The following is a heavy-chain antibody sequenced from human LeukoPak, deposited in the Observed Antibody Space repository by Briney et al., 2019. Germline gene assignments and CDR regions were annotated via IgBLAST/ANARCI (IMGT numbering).Heavy chain of an antibody. D-gene: IGHD3-10*01. J-gene: IGHJ4*02. V-gene: IGHV3-48*01. Sequence: PGGSLRLSCAASGFALSSHWMTWVRQAPGKGLEWVSYISSSSSTIYYADSVKGRFTISRDNAKNTLYLQMNSLRAEDTAVYYCARDLGSVLWFGEPGLDYWGQGTLVTVSS. CDR3: ARDLGSVLWFGEPGLDY. CDR2: ISSSSSTI. CDR1: GFALSSHW.